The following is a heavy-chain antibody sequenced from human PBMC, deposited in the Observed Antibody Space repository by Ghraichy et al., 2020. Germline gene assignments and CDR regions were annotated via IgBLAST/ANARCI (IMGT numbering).Heavy chain of an antibody. CDR3: ASNLNWGGGVFDY. CDR2: TYYRSKWYN. CDR1: GDSVSSNSAA. V-gene: IGHV6-1*01. J-gene: IGHJ4*02. Sequence: SQTLSLTCSISGDSVSSNSAAWSWIRQSPSRGLEGLGRTYYRSKWYNDYAVSVKGRITGTADTSNNQVSLQLKSVTPEDTAVYYCASNLNWGGGVFDYWGQGTLVTVSS. D-gene: IGHD7-27*01.